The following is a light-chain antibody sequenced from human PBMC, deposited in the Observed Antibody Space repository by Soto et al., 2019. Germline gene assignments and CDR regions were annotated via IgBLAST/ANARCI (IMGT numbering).Light chain of an antibody. V-gene: IGKV3-15*01. CDR3: QQYNNWPPYT. CDR1: QSISSSN. Sequence: EIVMTQSPATLSVSPGERATLSCRASQSISSSNLAWYQQKPGQAPRLLIYGASFRATGIPARFSGSGSGTEFTLTISSLQSEDFAVYYCQQYNNWPPYTFGQGTKLEIK. J-gene: IGKJ2*01. CDR2: GAS.